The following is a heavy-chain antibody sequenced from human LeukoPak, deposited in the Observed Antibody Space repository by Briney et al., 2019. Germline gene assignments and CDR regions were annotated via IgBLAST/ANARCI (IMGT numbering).Heavy chain of an antibody. CDR2: ISSSSSYI. CDR1: GFTFSSYS. Sequence: GGSLRLSCAASGFTFSSYSMNWVRQAPGKGLEWVSSISSSSSYIYYADSVKGRFTISRDNAKNSLYLQMNSLRAEDTAVYYCARAIGYCTNGVCYGFDPWGQGTLVTVSS. V-gene: IGHV3-21*01. J-gene: IGHJ5*02. CDR3: ARAIGYCTNGVCYGFDP. D-gene: IGHD2-8*01.